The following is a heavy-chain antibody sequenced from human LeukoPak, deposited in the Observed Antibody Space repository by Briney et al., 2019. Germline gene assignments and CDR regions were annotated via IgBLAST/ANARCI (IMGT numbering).Heavy chain of an antibody. J-gene: IGHJ4*02. D-gene: IGHD6-13*01. Sequence: PSETLSLTCTVTGGSISSYYWSWIRQPHGTGLEWIGYIYYTGSTNYNPSLKSRVAISVDTSKNQFSLKLSSVTAADTAVYYCARQQLSQLYYFDNWGQGTLVTVSS. CDR2: IYYTGST. CDR3: ARQQLSQLYYFDN. CDR1: GGSISSYY. V-gene: IGHV4-59*01.